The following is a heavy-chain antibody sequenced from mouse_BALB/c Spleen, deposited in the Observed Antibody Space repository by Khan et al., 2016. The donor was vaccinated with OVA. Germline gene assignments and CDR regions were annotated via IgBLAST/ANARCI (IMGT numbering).Heavy chain of an antibody. J-gene: IGHJ3*01. CDR3: ARGRAY. CDR1: GYSITSDYA. V-gene: IGHV3-2*02. CDR2: IHSSGST. D-gene: IGHD3-3*01. Sequence: EVQLQESGPGLVKPSQSLSLTCTVTGYSITSDYAWNWIRQFPGNKLEWMGYIHSSGSTSYIPSLKSRISITRDTSKNQFFLHLNSVTSEDTATDYCARGRAYWGQGTLVTVSA.